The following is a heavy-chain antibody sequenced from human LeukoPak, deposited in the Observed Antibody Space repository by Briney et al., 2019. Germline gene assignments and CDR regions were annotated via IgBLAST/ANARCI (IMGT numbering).Heavy chain of an antibody. D-gene: IGHD1-1*01. CDR3: ARDGIMTYAFDI. Sequence: GGSLRLSCSASGFTFSSYWMSWVRQTPGKGLEWMANIKQDGSVQNYVDSVKGRFTISRDNAKDSLFLQLNNLRAEDTAVYFCARDGIMTYAFDIWGQGTKVTVSP. CDR2: IKQDGSVQ. CDR1: GFTFSSYW. V-gene: IGHV3-7*01. J-gene: IGHJ3*02.